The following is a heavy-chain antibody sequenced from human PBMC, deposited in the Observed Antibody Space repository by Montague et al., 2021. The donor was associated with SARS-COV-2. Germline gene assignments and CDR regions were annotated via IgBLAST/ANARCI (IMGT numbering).Heavy chain of an antibody. CDR1: SGSIRSGCYY. CDR3: ARDAGGAAAGKGRYFDL. Sequence: TLSLTCSVYSGSIRSGCYYWTWIRQPAGKGLEWIGRIYTGGTTHYTPSLNSRVTISLDTSKNQFSLNLNSVTAADTAVYFCARDAGGAAAGKGRYFDLWGRGTLVTVSS. D-gene: IGHD6-13*01. CDR2: IYTGGTT. V-gene: IGHV4-61*02. J-gene: IGHJ2*01.